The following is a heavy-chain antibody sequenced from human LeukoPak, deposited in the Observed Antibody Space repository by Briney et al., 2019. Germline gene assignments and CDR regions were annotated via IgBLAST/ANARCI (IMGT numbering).Heavy chain of an antibody. J-gene: IGHJ4*02. V-gene: IGHV4-34*01. D-gene: IGHD6-13*01. CDR2: INLSGST. Sequence: SETLSLTCAVYGGSFSGYYWSWIRQPPGKGLEWIGEINLSGSTNYNPSLKSRVTISVDTSKNQFSLKLSSVTAADTAVYYCARRGNSSRPFDYWGQGTLVTVSS. CDR3: ARRGNSSRPFDY. CDR1: GGSFSGYY.